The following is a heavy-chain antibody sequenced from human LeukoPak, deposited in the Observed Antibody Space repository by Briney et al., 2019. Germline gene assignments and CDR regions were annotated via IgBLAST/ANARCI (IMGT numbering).Heavy chain of an antibody. CDR3: ARLGDHSSWYIYYYYGMDV. CDR2: IYYSGST. D-gene: IGHD6-13*01. Sequence: SETLSLTCTVSGGSISSSSYYWGWNRQPPGKGLEWIGSIYYSGSTYYNPSLKSRVTISVDTSKNQFSLKLSSVTAADTAVYYCARLGDHSSWYIYYYYGMDVWGQGTTVTVSS. J-gene: IGHJ6*02. CDR1: GGSISSSSYY. V-gene: IGHV4-39*01.